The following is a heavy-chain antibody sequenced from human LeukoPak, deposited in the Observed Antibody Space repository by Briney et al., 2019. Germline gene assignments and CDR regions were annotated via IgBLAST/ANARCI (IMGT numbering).Heavy chain of an antibody. CDR2: ISAYNGNT. J-gene: IGHJ4*02. V-gene: IGHV1-18*01. D-gene: IGHD3-22*01. CDR1: GYTFTSYG. CDR3: ARDVTYYYDSSGYYLDY. Sequence: GESLKISCKASGYTFTSYGISWVRQAPGQGLEWMGWISAYNGNTNYAQKLQGRVTMTTDTSTSTAYMELRSLRSDDTAVYYCARDVTYYYDSSGYYLDYWGQGTLVTVSS.